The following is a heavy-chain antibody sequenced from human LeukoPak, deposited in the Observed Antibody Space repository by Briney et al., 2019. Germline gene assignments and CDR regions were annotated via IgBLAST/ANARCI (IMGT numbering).Heavy chain of an antibody. V-gene: IGHV3-23*01. D-gene: IGHD3-3*01. CDR3: AKDLRPQRWGDFRGY. CDR2: ISGSGGST. Sequence: GGSPRLSCAASGFTFSSYAMSWVRQAPGKGLEWVSAISGSGGSTYYADSAKGRFTISRDNSKNTLYLQMNSLRAEDTAVYYCAKDLRPQRWGDFRGYWGQGTLVTVSS. CDR1: GFTFSSYA. J-gene: IGHJ4*02.